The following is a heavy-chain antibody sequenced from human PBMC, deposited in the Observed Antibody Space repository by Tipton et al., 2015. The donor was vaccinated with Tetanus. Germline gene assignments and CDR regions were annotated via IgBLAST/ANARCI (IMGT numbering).Heavy chain of an antibody. V-gene: IGHV4-59*01. CDR1: GGSMSNNY. D-gene: IGHD6-13*01. CDR3: AGVTAQRTELYFDH. CDR2: IFHSGST. J-gene: IGHJ4*02. Sequence: TLSLTCTVSGGSMSNNYWSWIRQPPGKGLEWIAYIFHSGSTNYNPSLKSRVTISMDRSKNQISLQLTSVTAADTAVYFCAGVTAQRTELYFDHWGQGTLVTVSS.